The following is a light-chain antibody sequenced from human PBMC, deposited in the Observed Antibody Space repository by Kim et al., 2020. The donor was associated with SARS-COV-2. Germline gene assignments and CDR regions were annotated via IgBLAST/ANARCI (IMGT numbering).Light chain of an antibody. CDR1: SSNIGNSY. J-gene: IGLJ2*01. CDR3: GTWDSSLSVV. Sequence: PGEKVTISCAARSSNIGNSYISWNQHGRGTAPKRLIYDNTKRPSGIPDRFSGSKSGTSATLGIAGLQTGDEADYYCGTWDSSLSVVFGGGTKLTVL. V-gene: IGLV1-51*01. CDR2: DNT.